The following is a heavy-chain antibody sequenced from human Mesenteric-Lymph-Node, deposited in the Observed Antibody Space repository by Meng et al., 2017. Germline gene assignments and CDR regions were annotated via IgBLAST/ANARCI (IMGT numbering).Heavy chain of an antibody. CDR2: ISGSSSYI. Sequence: GGSLRLSCAASGFTFSTYSMNWVRQAPGKGLGWVSSISGSSSYIYYADSVKGRFTISRDSAKNSLYLQMNSLKTEDTAVYYCTRLWRDCSGGSCYSEGYYYGMDVWGQGTTVTVSS. CDR1: GFTFSTYS. CDR3: TRLWRDCSGGSCYSEGYYYGMDV. V-gene: IGHV3-21*04. D-gene: IGHD2-15*01. J-gene: IGHJ6*02.